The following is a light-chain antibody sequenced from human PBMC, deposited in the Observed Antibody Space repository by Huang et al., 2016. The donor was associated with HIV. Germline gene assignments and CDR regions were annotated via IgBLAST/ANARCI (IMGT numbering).Light chain of an antibody. V-gene: IGKV1-39*01. Sequence: DIQMTQSPSSLSASVGVRVTITCRASQSIKKYLNWYQQKPGKAPKLLIYGASSLQRGVPSRFSDSGSVTDLTLTISSLQPEDFATYYCQQSYSTLLFTFGPGTKVDI. J-gene: IGKJ3*01. CDR3: QQSYSTLLFT. CDR1: QSIKKY. CDR2: GAS.